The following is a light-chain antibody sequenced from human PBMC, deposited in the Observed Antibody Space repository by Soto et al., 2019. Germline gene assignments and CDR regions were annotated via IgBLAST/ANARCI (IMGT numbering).Light chain of an antibody. CDR3: QQYGSSPSHT. CDR2: GAS. Sequence: EIVLTQSPGTLSLSPGERATLSCRASQSVSSSSYLAWYQQKPGQAPRLLIYGASSRATGIPDRFSGSGSGTDFTLTISRLEPEDFAVYYCQQYGSSPSHTFGQGTKLEIK. J-gene: IGKJ2*01. V-gene: IGKV3-20*01. CDR1: QSVSSSSY.